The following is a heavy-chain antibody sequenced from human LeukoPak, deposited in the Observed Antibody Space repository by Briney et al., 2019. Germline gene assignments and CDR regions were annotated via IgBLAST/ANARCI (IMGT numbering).Heavy chain of an antibody. J-gene: IGHJ4*02. D-gene: IGHD6-6*01. CDR1: GFTFSSYS. V-gene: IGHV3-48*04. Sequence: GGSLRLSCAASGFTFSSYSMNWVRQAPGKGLEWVSYISSSGSTIYYADSVKGRFTISRDNAKNSLYLQMNSLRAEDTAVYYCARDGSYSSSSYWGQGTLVTVSS. CDR2: ISSSGSTI. CDR3: ARDGSYSSSSY.